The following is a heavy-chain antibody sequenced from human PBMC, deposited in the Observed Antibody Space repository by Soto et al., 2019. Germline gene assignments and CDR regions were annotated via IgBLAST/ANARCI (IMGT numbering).Heavy chain of an antibody. CDR1: GFTFSSYA. Sequence: GGSLRLSCAASGFTFSSYAMSWVRQPPGKGLEWVSVIGGGTTTTNYADSVKGRFTISRDNSMNTLYLQMSSLKAEDTAIYYCAKVSEISVFRSQRYGLDVWGQGTTVTVSS. CDR3: AKVSEISVFRSQRYGLDV. J-gene: IGHJ6*02. V-gene: IGHV3-23*01. D-gene: IGHD3-3*02. CDR2: IGGGTTTT.